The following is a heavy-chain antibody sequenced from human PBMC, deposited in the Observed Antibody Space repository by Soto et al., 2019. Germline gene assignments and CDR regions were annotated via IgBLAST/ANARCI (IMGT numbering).Heavy chain of an antibody. V-gene: IGHV3-30-3*01. D-gene: IGHD5-12*01. Sequence: PGGSLRLSCAASGFTFSSYAMHWVRQAPGKGLEWVAVISYDGSNKYYADSVKGRFTISRDNSKNTLYLQMNSLRAEDTALYYCARGRGGYSGYDPLYYFDYWGQGTLVTVSS. CDR1: GFTFSSYA. J-gene: IGHJ4*02. CDR2: ISYDGSNK. CDR3: ARGRGGYSGYDPLYYFDY.